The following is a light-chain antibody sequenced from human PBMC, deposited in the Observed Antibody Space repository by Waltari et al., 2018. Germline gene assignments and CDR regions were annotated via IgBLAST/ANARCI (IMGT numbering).Light chain of an antibody. CDR2: SNN. CDR3: ATWDDSLNGPV. CDR1: TSNIGTNI. J-gene: IGLJ3*02. V-gene: IGLV1-44*01. Sequence: QSVLTQPPSASATPGQRVTFSCSGSTSNIGTNIVSWYRQFPGTAPKLLIHSNNQRPSGVPDRFSGSKSDTSASLAISGLQSDDEAIYYCATWDDSLNGPVLGGGTKLTVL.